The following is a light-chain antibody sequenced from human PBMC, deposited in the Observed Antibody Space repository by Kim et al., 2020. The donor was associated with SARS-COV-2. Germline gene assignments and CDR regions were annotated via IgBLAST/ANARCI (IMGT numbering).Light chain of an antibody. Sequence: GQSITISCTGTSSRVGNYNYVSRYQQHPDKAPKLIIYDVSYRPSGVSTRFSGSKSGNTASLTISGLQAADEADYYCTSYTGANTVVFGGGTQLTVL. CDR2: DVS. J-gene: IGLJ2*01. CDR3: TSYTGANTVV. V-gene: IGLV2-14*03. CDR1: SSRVGNYNY.